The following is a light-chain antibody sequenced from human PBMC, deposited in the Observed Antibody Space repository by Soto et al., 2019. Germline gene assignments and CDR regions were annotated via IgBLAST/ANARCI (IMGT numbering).Light chain of an antibody. Sequence: MTNSPSTLSANIRDRVTITCLASQSFTIYLAWYQQRPLRVPKRLVHRAAILESGVPSRFSGSGSGTEFTLTISRLEPEDFAVYFCQQSGYSQWSFGHGTKV. CDR1: QSFTIY. CDR3: QQSGYSQWS. V-gene: IGKV1-5*03. CDR2: RAA. J-gene: IGKJ1*01.